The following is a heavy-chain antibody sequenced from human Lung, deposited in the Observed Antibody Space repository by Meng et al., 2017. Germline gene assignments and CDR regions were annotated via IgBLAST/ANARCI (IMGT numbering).Heavy chain of an antibody. D-gene: IGHD6-13*01. CDR1: GFTLSSYG. Sequence: QVQLVESGGGVVQPGRSLRLSCAASGFTLSSYGMHWVCQAPGKGLEWVAVISYDGSNKYYEDSVKGRFTISRDNSKNTLYLQMNSLRAEDTAVYYCAKDLSKQQQLGELDYWGQGTLVTVSS. CDR2: ISYDGSNK. J-gene: IGHJ4*02. V-gene: IGHV3-30*18. CDR3: AKDLSKQQQLGELDY.